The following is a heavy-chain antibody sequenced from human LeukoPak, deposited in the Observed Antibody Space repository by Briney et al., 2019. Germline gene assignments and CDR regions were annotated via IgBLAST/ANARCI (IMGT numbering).Heavy chain of an antibody. CDR2: IYPGDPDT. Sequence: GESLKISCKGSGYTFTSYWIGWVRQMPGKGLEWMGIIYPGDPDTRYSPSFQGQVTISADKSISTAYLQWSSLEASDTAMYYCASSHLWSPETYAFDIWGQGTMVTVSS. CDR3: ASSHLWSPETYAFDI. V-gene: IGHV5-51*01. J-gene: IGHJ3*02. CDR1: GYTFTSYW. D-gene: IGHD3-10*01.